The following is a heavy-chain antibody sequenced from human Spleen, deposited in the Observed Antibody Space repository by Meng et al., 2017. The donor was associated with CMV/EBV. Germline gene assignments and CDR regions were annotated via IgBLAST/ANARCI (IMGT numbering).Heavy chain of an antibody. J-gene: IGHJ4*02. V-gene: IGHV1-2*02. CDR3: ARSTYGSGSYFLSK. Sequence: ASVKVSCKASGYTFTAHYFHWVRQAPGQGLEWMGWINPYSGGTNYAQRFQGRVTMTRHTSIKTAYMELNSLRSDDTAVYYCARSTYGSGSYFLSKWGQGTLVTVSS. CDR1: GYTFTAHY. D-gene: IGHD3-10*01. CDR2: INPYSGGT.